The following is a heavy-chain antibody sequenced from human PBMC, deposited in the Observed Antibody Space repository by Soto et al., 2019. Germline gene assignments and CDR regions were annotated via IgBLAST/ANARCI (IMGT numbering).Heavy chain of an antibody. CDR2: ISSTSTYI. Sequence: PGGSLRLSCAASGFHLSNYSMNWVRQAPGKGLEWVSSISSTSTYIYYADSVKGRFTISRDNAKNSLYLQMNSLGVEDRAVYFCARDAKVSSSSSDFSYYYGLDVWGQGTTVTVSS. CDR3: ARDAKVSSSSSDFSYYYGLDV. J-gene: IGHJ6*02. CDR1: GFHLSNYS. D-gene: IGHD6-6*01. V-gene: IGHV3-21*01.